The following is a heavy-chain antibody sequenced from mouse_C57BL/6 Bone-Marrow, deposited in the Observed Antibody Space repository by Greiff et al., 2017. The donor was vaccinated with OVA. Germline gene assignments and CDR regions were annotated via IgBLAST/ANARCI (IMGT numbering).Heavy chain of an antibody. V-gene: IGHV1-82*01. CDR1: GYAFSSSW. CDR2: IYPGDGDT. Sequence: QVQLQQSGPELVKPGASVKISCKASGYAFSSSWMNWVKQRPGKGLEWIGRIYPGDGDTNYNGKFKGKATLTADKSSSTAYMHLSSLTSEDSAVYFCARSCLFFDYWGQGTTLTVSS. CDR3: ARSCLFFDY. J-gene: IGHJ2*01. D-gene: IGHD6-1*01.